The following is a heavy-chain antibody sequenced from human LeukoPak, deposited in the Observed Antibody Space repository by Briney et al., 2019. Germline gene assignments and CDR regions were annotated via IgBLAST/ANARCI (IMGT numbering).Heavy chain of an antibody. CDR2: IIPIFGTA. D-gene: IGHD3-22*01. CDR1: GYTFTGYY. V-gene: IGHV1-69*13. CDR3: AREGAGDFYDSSGNPAGDAFDS. Sequence: SVKVSCKASGYTFTGYYMHWVRQAPGQGLEWMGGIIPIFGTANYAQKFQGRVTITADESTSTAYMELSSLRSEDTAVYYCAREGAGDFYDSSGNPAGDAFDSWGQGTMVIVSS. J-gene: IGHJ3*02.